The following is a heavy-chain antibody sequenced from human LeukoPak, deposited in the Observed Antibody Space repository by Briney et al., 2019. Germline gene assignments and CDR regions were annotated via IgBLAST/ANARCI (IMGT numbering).Heavy chain of an antibody. D-gene: IGHD1-14*01. CDR3: ARIAQGTSDPSSPKTFDY. CDR2: INPSGGST. V-gene: IGHV1-46*01. Sequence: GASVKVSCKASGYTFTSYYMHWVRQAPGQGLEWMGIINPSGGSTSYAQKFQGRVTMTRDTSTSIVYMELSSLRSEDTAVYYCARIAQGTSDPSSPKTFDYWGQGTLVTVSS. CDR1: GYTFTSYY. J-gene: IGHJ4*02.